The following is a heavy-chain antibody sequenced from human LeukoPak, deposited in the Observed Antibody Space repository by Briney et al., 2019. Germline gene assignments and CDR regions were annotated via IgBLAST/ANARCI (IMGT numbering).Heavy chain of an antibody. J-gene: IGHJ3*02. Sequence: GGSLRLSCIASGFTFSGSWMHWVRQVPGKGLEWVSRINSDGSSTAYADSVKGRFTISRDNAKNSLYLQMNSLRAEDTAVYYCARDQSSGWYDAFDIWGQGTMVTVSS. CDR1: GFTFSGSW. D-gene: IGHD6-19*01. CDR2: INSDGSST. V-gene: IGHV3-74*01. CDR3: ARDQSSGWYDAFDI.